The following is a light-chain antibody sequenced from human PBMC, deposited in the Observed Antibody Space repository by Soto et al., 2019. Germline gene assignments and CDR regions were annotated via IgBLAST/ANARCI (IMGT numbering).Light chain of an antibody. CDR1: QSVNSGY. J-gene: IGKJ2*01. V-gene: IGKV3-20*01. Sequence: EMVLTQSPGTLSLSPGERATHSCRASQSVNSGYLAWYQQKPGQAPRLLIYGASSRATGFPDRFSGSGSGTDFTLTISRLEPEDFAVYYCQQLGSLPYTFGQGTNLEI. CDR3: QQLGSLPYT. CDR2: GAS.